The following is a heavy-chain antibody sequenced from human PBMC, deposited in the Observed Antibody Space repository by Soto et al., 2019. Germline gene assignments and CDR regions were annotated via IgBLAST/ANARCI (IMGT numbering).Heavy chain of an antibody. CDR1: GYTFTSYD. J-gene: IGHJ4*02. D-gene: IGHD3-9*01. Sequence: VASVKVSCKASGYTFTSYDINWVRQATGQGLEWMGWMNPNSGNTGYAQKFQGRVTMTRNTSISTAYMELRSLRSDDTAVYYCARVDYDILTGYYPPTFDYWGQGTLVTVSS. CDR2: MNPNSGNT. CDR3: ARVDYDILTGYYPPTFDY. V-gene: IGHV1-8*01.